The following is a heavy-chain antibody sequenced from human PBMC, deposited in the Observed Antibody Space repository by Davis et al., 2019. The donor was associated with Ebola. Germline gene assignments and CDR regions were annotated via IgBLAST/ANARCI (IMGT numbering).Heavy chain of an antibody. V-gene: IGHV3-30-3*01. J-gene: IGHJ4*02. Sequence: GGSLRLSCAASGFTFSSYAMSWVRQAPGKGLEWVAVISYDGSNKYYADSVKGRFTISRDNSKNTLYLQMNSLRAEDTAVYYCAKGSGSYYLYYFDYWGQGTLVTVSS. CDR3: AKGSGSYYLYYFDY. CDR1: GFTFSSYA. CDR2: ISYDGSNK. D-gene: IGHD3-10*01.